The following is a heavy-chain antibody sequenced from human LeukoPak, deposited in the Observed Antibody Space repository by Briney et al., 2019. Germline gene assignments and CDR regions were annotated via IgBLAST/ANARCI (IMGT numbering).Heavy chain of an antibody. CDR2: IYHSVST. D-gene: IGHD6-19*01. Sequence: SETLSLTCTVSGYSISSGYYWGWIRQPPGKGLEWIGIIYHSVSTYYNPSLKSRVTISVDTSKNQISLKLTSVTAADTAVYYCARVCGSGWGCFDYWGQGALVTVSS. J-gene: IGHJ4*02. CDR3: ARVCGSGWGCFDY. CDR1: GYSISSGYY. V-gene: IGHV4-38-2*02.